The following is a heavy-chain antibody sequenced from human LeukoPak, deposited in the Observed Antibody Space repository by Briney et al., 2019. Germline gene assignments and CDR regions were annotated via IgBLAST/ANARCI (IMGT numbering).Heavy chain of an antibody. V-gene: IGHV3-49*04. CDR3: SRFYSSGWASGAFDI. CDR2: TRNKANGETT. D-gene: IGHD3-22*01. J-gene: IGHJ3*02. Sequence: GGSLRLSCTASGFTFTDYAMSWVRQDPGKGLEWIGFTRNKANGETTEYAASVKGRFTISRDDSKNVAHLQMNSLKSEDTAVYYCSRFYSSGWASGAFDIWGQGTMVTVSS. CDR1: GFTFTDYA.